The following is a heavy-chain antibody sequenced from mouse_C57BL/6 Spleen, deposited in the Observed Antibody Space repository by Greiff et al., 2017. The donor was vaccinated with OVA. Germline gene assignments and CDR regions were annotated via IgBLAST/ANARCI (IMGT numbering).Heavy chain of an antibody. V-gene: IGHV1-80*01. CDR3: AIYYGSSWFAY. D-gene: IGHD1-1*01. CDR2: IYPGDGDT. J-gene: IGHJ3*01. Sequence: VQLQESGAELVKPGASVKISCKASGYAFSRYWMNWVKQRPGKGLEWIGQIYPGDGDTNYNGKFKGKATLTADKSSSTAYMQLSSLTSEDSAVYFCAIYYGSSWFAYWGQGTLVTVSA. CDR1: GYAFSRYW.